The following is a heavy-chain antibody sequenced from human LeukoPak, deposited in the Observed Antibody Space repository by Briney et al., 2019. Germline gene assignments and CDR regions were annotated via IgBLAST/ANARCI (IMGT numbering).Heavy chain of an antibody. J-gene: IGHJ6*03. V-gene: IGHV1-2*06. Sequence: GASVKVSCKASGYTFTGYYMHWVRQAPGQGLEWMGRINPNSGGTNYAQRFQGRVTMTRDTSISTAYMELSRLRSDDTAVYYCARAPNRRTAYYMDVWGKGTTVTVSS. CDR1: GYTFTGYY. CDR2: INPNSGGT. D-gene: IGHD1-14*01. CDR3: ARAPNRRTAYYMDV.